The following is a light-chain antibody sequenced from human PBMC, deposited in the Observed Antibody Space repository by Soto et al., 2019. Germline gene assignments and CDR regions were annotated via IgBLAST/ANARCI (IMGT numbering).Light chain of an antibody. CDR3: QQYGSSPPYT. V-gene: IGKV3-20*01. Sequence: EVVLTQSPGTLSLSPGERATLSCRASQSVSNNYFAWYQQKPGQAPRLLIFGSGDRATGIPDRFSGSGSGTDFTLTISRLEPEDFAVYYCQQYGSSPPYTFGQGTKLEIK. CDR1: QSVSNNY. J-gene: IGKJ2*01. CDR2: GSG.